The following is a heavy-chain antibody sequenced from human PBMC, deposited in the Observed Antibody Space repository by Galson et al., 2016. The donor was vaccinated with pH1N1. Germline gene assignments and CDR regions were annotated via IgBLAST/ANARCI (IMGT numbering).Heavy chain of an antibody. D-gene: IGHD1-26*01. CDR2: ISYNGHDE. V-gene: IGHV3-30*03. CDR3: AREDWSYGDTYYNGMDV. J-gene: IGHJ6*02. CDR1: GFNFDTFA. Sequence: CAASGFNFDTFAMHWVRRTPGKGLEWVAFISYNGHDESYADSLKGRFTVSRDNSKNRLYLHMNNLRLDDTGLYYCAREDWSYGDTYYNGMDVWGQGTTVTVSS.